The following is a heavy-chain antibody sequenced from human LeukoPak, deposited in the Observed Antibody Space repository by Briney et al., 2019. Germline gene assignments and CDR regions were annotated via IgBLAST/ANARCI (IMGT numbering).Heavy chain of an antibody. V-gene: IGHV4-59*08. CDR1: GGSISSCY. CDR3: ASHLSGYSSGWYYFDY. D-gene: IGHD6-19*01. J-gene: IGHJ4*02. CDR2: IYYSGST. Sequence: SETLSLTCTVSGGSISSCYWSWIRQPPGKGLEWIGYIYYSGSTNYNPSLKSRVTISVDTSKNQFSLKLSSVTAADTAVYYCASHLSGYSSGWYYFDYWGQGTLVTVSS.